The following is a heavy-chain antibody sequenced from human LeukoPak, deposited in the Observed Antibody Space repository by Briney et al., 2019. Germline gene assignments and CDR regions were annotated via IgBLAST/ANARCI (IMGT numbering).Heavy chain of an antibody. V-gene: IGHV3-23*01. CDR1: GFTFSNYA. CDR3: AKGGLWYGKNDH. CDR2: ITGSGDST. D-gene: IGHD6-13*01. Sequence: GGSLRLSCTAYGFTFSNYAMSWVRQALGKGLEWVSTITGSGDSTYNADSVKGRFTISRDNSDNTMNLQMSSLRAEDAAVYYCAKGGLWYGKNDHWGQGTLVTVSS. J-gene: IGHJ4*02.